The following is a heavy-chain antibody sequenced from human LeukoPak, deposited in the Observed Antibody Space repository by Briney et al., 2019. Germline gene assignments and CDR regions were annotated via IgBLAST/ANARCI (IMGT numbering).Heavy chain of an antibody. CDR3: ARGSVVAITIDAFDI. D-gene: IGHD2-15*01. Sequence: GGSLRLSCAASGFTFSSYAMHWVRQAPGKGLEYVSAISSNGGSTYYANSVKGRFTISRDNSKNTLYLQMGSLRAEDMAVYYCARGSVVAITIDAFDIWAKGQWSPSLQ. V-gene: IGHV3-64*01. J-gene: IGHJ3*02. CDR1: GFTFSSYA. CDR2: ISSNGGST.